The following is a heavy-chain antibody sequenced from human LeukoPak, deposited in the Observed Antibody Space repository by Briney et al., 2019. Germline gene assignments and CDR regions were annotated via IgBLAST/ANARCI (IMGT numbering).Heavy chain of an antibody. Sequence: SETLSLTCTVSGGSISSYYWSWIRQPPGKGLEWIGYIYYTGSTNYNPSLKSRLTISVDTSKNQFSLKLSSVTAADTAVYYCARASETLRRFDPWGQGTLVTVSS. CDR1: GGSISSYY. CDR2: IYYTGST. CDR3: ARASETLRRFDP. J-gene: IGHJ5*02. V-gene: IGHV4-59*01.